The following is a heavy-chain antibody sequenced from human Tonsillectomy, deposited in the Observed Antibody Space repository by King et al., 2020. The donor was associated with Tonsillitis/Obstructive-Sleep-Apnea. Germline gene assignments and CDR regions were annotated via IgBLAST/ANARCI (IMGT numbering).Heavy chain of an antibody. CDR1: GLTLTNIY. V-gene: IGHV3-15*07. J-gene: IGHJ4*02. D-gene: IGHD3-3*01. CDR2: IKSRTDGGTT. CDR3: ATGSGFYYSY. Sequence: VQLVESGGGLVKPGGSLRLSCAASGLTLTNIYMNWVRQPPGKGLEWVGRIKSRTDGGTTDYAAPMNGRFTISRDDSKNTLYLQMNSLQTEDTAVYYCATGSGFYYSYWGQGTLVTVSS.